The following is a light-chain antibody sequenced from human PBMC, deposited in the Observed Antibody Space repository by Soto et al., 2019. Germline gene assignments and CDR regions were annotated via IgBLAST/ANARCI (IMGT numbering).Light chain of an antibody. CDR2: DVS. V-gene: IGKV3-11*01. Sequence: EIVLIQSPVTLFLSPGERATLSCRASQSVTTFLAWYQQKPGQAPRLLIYDVSNRATGIPARFSGSGSGTDFTLTISSLEPEDFAVYYCQQRINWPLTFGGGTKVEIK. J-gene: IGKJ4*01. CDR3: QQRINWPLT. CDR1: QSVTTF.